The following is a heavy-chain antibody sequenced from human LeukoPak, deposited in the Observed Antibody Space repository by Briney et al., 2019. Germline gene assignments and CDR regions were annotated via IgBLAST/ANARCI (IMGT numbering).Heavy chain of an antibody. Sequence: GRSLRLSCAASGLTFSSYAMHWVRQAPGKGLEWVSYIGTTSGAIYYADSVKGRFTISRDSAKNSLYLQMNSLRAEDTAVYYCARFRTWGDKAFDYWGQGTLVTVSS. CDR1: GLTFSSYA. CDR3: ARFRTWGDKAFDY. V-gene: IGHV3-48*01. J-gene: IGHJ4*02. D-gene: IGHD2-21*02. CDR2: IGTTSGAI.